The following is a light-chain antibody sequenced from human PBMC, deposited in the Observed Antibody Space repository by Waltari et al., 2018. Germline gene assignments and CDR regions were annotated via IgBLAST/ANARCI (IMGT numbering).Light chain of an antibody. J-gene: IGLJ2*01. CDR2: GIS. CDR3: QSYDSSLDSVV. CDR1: SPNIGAGYD. Sequence: QPVLTQPPSVSGAPGQRVTISCPGSSPNIGAGYDVHCYQQLPETAPKLLIYGISVRPSGVPNRFSHSKSGASASLAITGLQADDEGHYYCQSYDSSLDSVVFGGGTKLTVL. V-gene: IGLV1-40*01.